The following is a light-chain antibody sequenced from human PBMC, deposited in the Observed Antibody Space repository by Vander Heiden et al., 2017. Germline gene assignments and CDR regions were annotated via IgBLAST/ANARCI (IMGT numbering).Light chain of an antibody. Sequence: QSVLTPPPSVSGAPGQRVTISCTGRSSNIGAGYDVHWYQQRPGTAPNLLIYGNSNRPSGVPDRFSGSKSGTSASLAITGLQAEDEADYYCQSYDSSLSGPVVFGGGTKVTVL. CDR2: GNS. CDR1: SSNIGAGYD. CDR3: QSYDSSLSGPVV. V-gene: IGLV1-40*01. J-gene: IGLJ2*01.